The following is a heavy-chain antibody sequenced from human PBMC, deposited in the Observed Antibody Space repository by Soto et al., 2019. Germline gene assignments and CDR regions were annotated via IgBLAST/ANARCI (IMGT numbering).Heavy chain of an antibody. D-gene: IGHD4-17*01. J-gene: IGHJ4*02. CDR1: GFTFDDYA. Sequence: EVQLVESGGGLVQPGRSLRLSCAASGFTFDDYAMHWVRQAPGKGLEWVSGISWNSGSIGYADSVKGRFTISRDNAKNPLYLKMNSLRAEDTALYYCAKDSNYGDYAFDYWGRGTLVTVS. CDR2: ISWNSGSI. V-gene: IGHV3-9*01. CDR3: AKDSNYGDYAFDY.